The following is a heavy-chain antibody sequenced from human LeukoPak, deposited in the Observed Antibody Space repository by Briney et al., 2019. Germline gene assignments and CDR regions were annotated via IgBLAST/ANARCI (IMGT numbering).Heavy chain of an antibody. Sequence: GGSLRLSCAASGFTFSSHWMTWVRQAPGRGLEWVANIKQDGSEKYYVDSVKGRFTISRDNAKNSLYLQMNSLGAEDTAVYYCARRGTSSSWAHFDYWGQGTLVTVSS. J-gene: IGHJ4*02. V-gene: IGHV3-7*05. CDR3: ARRGTSSSWAHFDY. CDR2: IKQDGSEK. CDR1: GFTFSSHW. D-gene: IGHD6-13*01.